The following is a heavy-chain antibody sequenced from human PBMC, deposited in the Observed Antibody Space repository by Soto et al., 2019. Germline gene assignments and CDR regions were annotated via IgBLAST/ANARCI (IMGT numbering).Heavy chain of an antibody. CDR3: TRGPRVSSTGTGAH. CDR1: GFTFSGYA. Sequence: VGSLRLSCAASGFTFSGYAMNWVRQAPGKGLEWVSGISGSGGSTYYADSVKGRFTISRDNAKNTLYLQMNSLRADDTGLYYCTRGPRVSSTGTGAHWGQGTLVTVSS. D-gene: IGHD1-1*01. CDR2: ISGSGGST. J-gene: IGHJ4*02. V-gene: IGHV3-23*01.